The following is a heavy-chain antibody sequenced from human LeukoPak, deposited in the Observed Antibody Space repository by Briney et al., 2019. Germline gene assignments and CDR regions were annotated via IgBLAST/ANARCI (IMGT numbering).Heavy chain of an antibody. CDR2: MKQDGREQ. Sequence: GGSLRLSCVTSGFTFTNYWMTWVRQAPGKGLEWVANMKQDGREQYYVDSVKGRFTIPRDNAKNSVHLQMNSLRDEDTAVYYCARGGGSGRWGSAFDMWGQGTMVTVSS. J-gene: IGHJ3*02. V-gene: IGHV3-7*01. CDR1: GFTFTNYW. D-gene: IGHD6-19*01. CDR3: ARGGGSGRWGSAFDM.